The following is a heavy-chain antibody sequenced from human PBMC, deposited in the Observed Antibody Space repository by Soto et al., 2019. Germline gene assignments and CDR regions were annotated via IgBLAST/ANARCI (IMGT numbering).Heavy chain of an antibody. V-gene: IGHV4-30-2*01. CDR2: IYHSGSA. J-gene: IGHJ4*02. D-gene: IGHD2-2*01. Sequence: SETLSLTCAVSGDSISSGGYSWSWIRQPPGKGLEWIGYIYHSGSASYNPSLKSRVTISVDGSKNHFSLQLSSVTAADTAVYYCARGRLLPAVNFDYWGQGTLVTVSS. CDR1: GDSISSGGYS. CDR3: ARGRLLPAVNFDY.